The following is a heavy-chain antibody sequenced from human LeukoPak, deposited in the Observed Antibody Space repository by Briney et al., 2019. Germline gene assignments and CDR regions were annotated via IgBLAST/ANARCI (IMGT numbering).Heavy chain of an antibody. J-gene: IGHJ4*02. CDR1: GFTFSSYS. Sequence: PGRSLSLSCEASGFTFSSYSMNWVHQAPGKGLEWVSTITSGRTYMYYADSVKGRFTISRDNAKNSLYLEMNSLRDEDTAVYYCATSRGYDFDYWGQGTLVTVSS. CDR2: ITSGRTYM. D-gene: IGHD2-15*01. V-gene: IGHV3-21*01. CDR3: ATSRGYDFDY.